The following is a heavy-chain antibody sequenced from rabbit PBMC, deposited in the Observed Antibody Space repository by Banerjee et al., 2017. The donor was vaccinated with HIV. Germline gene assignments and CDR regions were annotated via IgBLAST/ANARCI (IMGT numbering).Heavy chain of an antibody. J-gene: IGHJ4*01. Sequence: KPEGSLTLTCTASGFSFTNKYVMCWVRQAPGKGLQWIACINTSSGNTVYANWAKGRFTISKTSSTTVTLQMTSLTAADTATYFCARDLAGAIGWNFNLWGPGTLVTVS. V-gene: IGHV1S45*01. CDR3: ARDLAGAIGWNFNL. CDR2: INTSSGNT. D-gene: IGHD4-1*01. CDR1: GFSFTNKYV.